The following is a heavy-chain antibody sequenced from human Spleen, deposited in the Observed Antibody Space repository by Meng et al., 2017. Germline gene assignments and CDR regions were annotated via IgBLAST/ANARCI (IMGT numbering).Heavy chain of an antibody. CDR1: GYTFTAYI. CDR3: GRSNDIHCFDP. CDR2: IYAGSGNT. D-gene: IGHD2-8*01. Sequence: QVELVRSGAEVKKPGAAVKVSCKASGYTFTAYIIHWVRQAPGQRRGWLGWIYAGSGNTKYSEKFQGRVTITRDTSASTAYMELSSLRSEDTAVYYCGRSNDIHCFDPWGQGTLVTVSS. V-gene: IGHV1-3*01. J-gene: IGHJ5*02.